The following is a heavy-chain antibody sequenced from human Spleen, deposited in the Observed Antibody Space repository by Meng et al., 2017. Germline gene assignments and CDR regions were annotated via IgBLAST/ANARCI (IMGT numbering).Heavy chain of an antibody. D-gene: IGHD6-13*01. CDR2: INHSGST. Sequence: QVQLRQWGAGLLKPSETLSLTFSVSGGSFSGFYWNWFRQPPGKGLEWIAEINHSGSTNINPSLKSRVTILADTSKNQFSLKVRSVTAADTAVYYCAREAYSTSLSSATGFDYWGQGTLVTVSS. CDR3: AREAYSTSLSSATGFDY. J-gene: IGHJ4*02. V-gene: IGHV4-34*01. CDR1: GGSFSGFY.